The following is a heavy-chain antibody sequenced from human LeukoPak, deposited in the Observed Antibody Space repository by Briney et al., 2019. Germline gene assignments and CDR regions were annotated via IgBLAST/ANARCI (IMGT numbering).Heavy chain of an antibody. CDR1: GDSISGSSYY. CDR3: ARRELYFFDY. J-gene: IGHJ4*02. V-gene: IGHV4-39*01. CDR2: IYYGGST. Sequence: SETLSLTCTVSGDSISGSSYYWGWIRQPPGKGLEWIGNIYYGGSTYYNPSLKSRVSISVDTSNNQFSLKVSSVTAADTAVYYCARRELYFFDYWGQGTLVTVSS. D-gene: IGHD1-7*01.